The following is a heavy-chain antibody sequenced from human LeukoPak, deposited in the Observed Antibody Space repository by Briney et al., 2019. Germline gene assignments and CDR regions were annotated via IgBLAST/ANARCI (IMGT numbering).Heavy chain of an antibody. D-gene: IGHD6-19*01. V-gene: IGHV3-64D*06. Sequence: GGSQRLSCSASGFVFSDYAMHRARQAPGKGLEYLSGISGNGVATYYVDSVQGRFTVSRDNSKTTLYLQINSLRREDTAFYYCIKDRGSSGWDFDSWGQGTLLTVSS. CDR3: IKDRGSSGWDFDS. CDR1: GFVFSDYA. CDR2: ISGNGVAT. J-gene: IGHJ4*02.